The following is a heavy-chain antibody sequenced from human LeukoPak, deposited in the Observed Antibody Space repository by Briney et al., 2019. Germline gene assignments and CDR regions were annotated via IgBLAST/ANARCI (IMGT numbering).Heavy chain of an antibody. CDR3: ARGDSGYCSGGSCRRNWFDP. J-gene: IGHJ5*02. CDR2: INPDNGNT. V-gene: IGHV1-3*01. D-gene: IGHD2-15*01. Sequence: ASVKVSCKASGYTFTKYSMHWVRQAPGQRLEWMGWINPDNGNTKYSQKFQGRVTITRDTSTSTAYMELSSLRSEDTAVYYCARGDSGYCSGGSCRRNWFDPWGQGTLVTVSS. CDR1: GYTFTKYS.